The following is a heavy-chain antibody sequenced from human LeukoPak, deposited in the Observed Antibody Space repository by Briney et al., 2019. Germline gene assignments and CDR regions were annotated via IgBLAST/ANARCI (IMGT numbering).Heavy chain of an antibody. CDR3: ARDRGWGQWGYYYMDV. J-gene: IGHJ6*03. Sequence: ASVKVSCKASGYTFTTYYINWVRQAPGQGLEWMGIINPSVGNTTYAQQFQGRVTMTGDTSTSTVYMELSRLRSDDTAVYYCARDRGWGQWGYYYMDVWGKGTTVTVSS. D-gene: IGHD6-19*01. V-gene: IGHV1-46*01. CDR1: GYTFTTYY. CDR2: INPSVGNT.